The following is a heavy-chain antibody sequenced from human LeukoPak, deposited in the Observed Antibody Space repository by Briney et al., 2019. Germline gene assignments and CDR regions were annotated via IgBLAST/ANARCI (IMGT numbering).Heavy chain of an antibody. J-gene: IGHJ4*02. D-gene: IGHD4-17*01. CDR2: TIPLFGTT. CDR3: AGTFYGDYQNADQSVYSVNY. CDR1: GGTFSNYS. V-gene: IGHV1-69*05. Sequence: TSVKVSCKASGGTFSNYSINWVRQAPGQGLEWMGRTIPLFGTTNYAQKFQGRVTITKDESTSTAYMELSSLRSEDTAVYYCAGTFYGDYQNADQSVYSVNYWGQGTLVAVSS.